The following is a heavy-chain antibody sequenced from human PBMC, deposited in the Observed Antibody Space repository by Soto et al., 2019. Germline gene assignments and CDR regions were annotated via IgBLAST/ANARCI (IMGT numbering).Heavy chain of an antibody. D-gene: IGHD2-21*02. CDR2: ISYDGRNK. J-gene: IGHJ6*02. CDR3: ARDRERSDWTYYYYYYGMDV. CDR1: GFTFSSYA. Sequence: QVQLVESGGGVVQPGRSLRLSCAASGFTFSSYAMHWVRQAPGKGLEWVAVISYDGRNKYYADSVKGRFTISRDNSKNTLDLQMNSLRAEDTAVYYCARDRERSDWTYYYYYYGMDVWGQGTTVTVS. V-gene: IGHV3-30-3*01.